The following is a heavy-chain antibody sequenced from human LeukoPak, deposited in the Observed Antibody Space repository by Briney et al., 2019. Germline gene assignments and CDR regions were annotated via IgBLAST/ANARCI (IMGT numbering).Heavy chain of an antibody. J-gene: IGHJ4*02. V-gene: IGHV4-59*01. CDR1: GGSISSYY. CDR2: IYYSGST. Sequence: TSETLSLTCTVSGGSISSYYWSWIRQPPGKGLEWIGYIYYSGSTDYNPSLKSRVTISVDTSRNQFSLRLSSVTAADTAVYYCARVTGYMTEDFFDYWGQGTLVTVSS. CDR3: ARVTGYMTEDFFDY. D-gene: IGHD6-13*01.